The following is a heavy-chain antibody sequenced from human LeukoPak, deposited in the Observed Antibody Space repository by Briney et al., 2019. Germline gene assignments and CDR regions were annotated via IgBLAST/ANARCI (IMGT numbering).Heavy chain of an antibody. V-gene: IGHV3-7*01. CDR1: GFTFSSYW. CDR3: ARDIEVAAAGYYYYYYMDV. D-gene: IGHD6-13*01. CDR2: IKQDGSEK. J-gene: IGHJ6*03. Sequence: GGSLRLSCAASGFTFSSYWMSWVRQAPGKGLEWVANIKQDGSEKYYVDSVKGRFTISRDNAENSLYLQMNSLRAEDTAVYYCARDIEVAAAGYYYYYYMDVWGKGTTVTVSS.